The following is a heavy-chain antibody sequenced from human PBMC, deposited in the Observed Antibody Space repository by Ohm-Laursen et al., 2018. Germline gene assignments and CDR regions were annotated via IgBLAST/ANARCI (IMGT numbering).Heavy chain of an antibody. Sequence: SVKVSCKTSGGTFSSYAISWVRQAPGQGLEWMGGIIPIFGTANYAQKFQGRVTITADESTSTAYMELSSLRSEDSAVYYCARGGRYYDSSVYYPLGQGTLVTVSS. CDR2: IIPIFGTA. CDR3: ARGGRYYDSSVYYP. D-gene: IGHD3-22*01. J-gene: IGHJ5*02. CDR1: GGTFSSYA. V-gene: IGHV1-69*13.